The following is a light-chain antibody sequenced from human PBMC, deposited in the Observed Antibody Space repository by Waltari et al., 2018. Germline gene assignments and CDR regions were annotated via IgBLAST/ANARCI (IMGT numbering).Light chain of an antibody. CDR2: DVS. J-gene: IGLJ1*01. V-gene: IGLV2-14*03. CDR3: SSYTSSNTLV. Sequence: QSALTQPASVSGSPGESITIHCTGTSRDVAGYNCVSWYQHHPGKAPKPMIYDVSNRPSGVSNRFSGSKSGNTASLTISGLQAEDEADYYCSSYTSSNTLVFGTGTKVTAL. CDR1: SRDVAGYNC.